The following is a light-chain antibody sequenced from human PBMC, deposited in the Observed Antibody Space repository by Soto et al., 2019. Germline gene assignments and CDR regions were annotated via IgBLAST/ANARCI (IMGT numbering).Light chain of an antibody. CDR2: GAS. J-gene: IGKJ5*01. CDR1: QSVGSSY. Sequence: EIVLTQSPGTLSLCPGERATLSCRASQSVGSSYLAWYQQKPGQAPRLLVYGASSRATGIPDRFSGSGSGTDFTLTISSLEPEDFAVYYCQQRSNWPPITFGQGTRLEIK. V-gene: IGKV3D-20*02. CDR3: QQRSNWPPIT.